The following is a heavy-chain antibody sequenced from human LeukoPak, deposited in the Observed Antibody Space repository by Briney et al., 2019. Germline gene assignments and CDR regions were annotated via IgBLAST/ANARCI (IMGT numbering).Heavy chain of an antibody. J-gene: IGHJ6*02. Sequence: PSETLSLTCTVSGGSISSYYWSWIRQPPGKGLEWIGYIYYSGGTNYNPSLKSRVTISVDTSKNQFSLKLGSVTAADTAVYYCARDRQWLTSGESYYYGMDVWGQGTTVTVSS. CDR1: GGSISSYY. CDR3: ARDRQWLTSGESYYYGMDV. D-gene: IGHD6-19*01. V-gene: IGHV4-59*01. CDR2: IYYSGGT.